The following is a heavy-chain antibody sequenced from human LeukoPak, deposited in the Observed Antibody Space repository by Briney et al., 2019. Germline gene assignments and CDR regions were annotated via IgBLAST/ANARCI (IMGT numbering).Heavy chain of an antibody. CDR3: ARRAHSGSYYVAFGD. V-gene: IGHV1-8*03. CDR2: MNPNSGNT. D-gene: IGHD1-26*01. Sequence: VSVKVSCKASGYTFTNYDINWVRQAAGQGLEWMGWMNPNSGNTGYAQKFQGRVTITRDTSITTAYMELSSLISEDTAVYYCARRAHSGSYYVAFGDWGQGTPVTVSS. J-gene: IGHJ4*02. CDR1: GYTFTNYD.